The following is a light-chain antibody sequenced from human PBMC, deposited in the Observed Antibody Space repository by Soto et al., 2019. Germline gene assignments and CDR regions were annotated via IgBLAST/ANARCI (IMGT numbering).Light chain of an antibody. CDR3: LQPNSYPLP. CDR2: AAS. J-gene: IGKJ4*02. CDR1: QGIRND. V-gene: IGKV1-17*01. Sequence: DIQMTQSPSSLSASVGDRVTITCRASQGIRNDLGWYQQKPGKAPMRLIYAASSLKSGVPSRFSGSRCGKAFPLTISSLAPEDFGTCCCLQPNSYPLPFGGGTKVEIK.